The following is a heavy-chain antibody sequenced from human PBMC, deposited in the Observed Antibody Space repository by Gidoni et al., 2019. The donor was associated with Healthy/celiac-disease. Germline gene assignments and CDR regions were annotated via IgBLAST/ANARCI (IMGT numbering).Heavy chain of an antibody. CDR2: ISYDGSNK. D-gene: IGHD3-16*01. V-gene: IGHV3-30*18. Sequence: GFTFSSYGMHWVRQAPGKGLEWVAVISYDGSNKYYADSVKGRFTISRDNSKNTLYLQMNSLRAEDTAVYYCAKDNDYVWGSFDYWGQGTLVTVSS. J-gene: IGHJ4*02. CDR3: AKDNDYVWGSFDY. CDR1: GFTFSSYG.